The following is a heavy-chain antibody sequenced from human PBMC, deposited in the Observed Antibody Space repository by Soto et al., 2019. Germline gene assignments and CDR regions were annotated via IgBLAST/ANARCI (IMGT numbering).Heavy chain of an antibody. D-gene: IGHD6-6*01. J-gene: IGHJ4*02. Sequence: EVQLVVAGGGLVQPGGSLRLSCAASGFTFSSYWMSWVSQAPGTGLEWVANIKEDGSEKYLVDSVKGRFTISRDNAKNSMFLQMNSLRAEDTAAYNCARGIAARPAPCDYWVQGTLVIVSS. CDR2: IKEDGSEK. CDR3: ARGIAARPAPCDY. V-gene: IGHV3-7*01. CDR1: GFTFSSYW.